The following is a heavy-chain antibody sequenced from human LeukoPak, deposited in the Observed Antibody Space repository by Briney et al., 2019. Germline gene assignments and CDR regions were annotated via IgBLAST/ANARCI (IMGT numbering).Heavy chain of an antibody. J-gene: IGHJ4*02. Sequence: GRSLRLSCTVSGFTFGDYAMSWFRQAPGKGLEWVAFIRSKAYGGTTEYAASVKGRFSISRDDSKSIAYLQMNSLKTEDTAVYYCAREGAVIRCYFDYWGQGTLVTVSS. CDR2: IRSKAYGGTT. CDR3: AREGAVIRCYFDY. D-gene: IGHD4-11*01. V-gene: IGHV3-49*03. CDR1: GFTFGDYA.